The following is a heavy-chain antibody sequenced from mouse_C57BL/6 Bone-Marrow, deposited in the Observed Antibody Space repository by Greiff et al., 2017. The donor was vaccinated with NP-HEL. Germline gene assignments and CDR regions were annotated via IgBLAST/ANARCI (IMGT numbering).Heavy chain of an antibody. CDR1: GYTFTSYW. D-gene: IGHD1-1*01. CDR3: ARYGGSILDY. V-gene: IGHV1-59*01. CDR2: IDPSDSYT. J-gene: IGHJ2*01. Sequence: QVQLKQPGAELVRPGTSVKLSCKASGYTFTSYWMHWVKQRPGQGLEWIGVIDPSDSYTNYNQKFKGKATLTVDTSSSTAYMQLSSLTSEDSAVYYCARYGGSILDYWGQGTTLTVSS.